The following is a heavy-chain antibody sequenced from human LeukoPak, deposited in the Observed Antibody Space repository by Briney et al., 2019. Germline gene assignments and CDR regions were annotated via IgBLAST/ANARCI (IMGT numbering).Heavy chain of an antibody. V-gene: IGHV4-39*07. Sequence: SETLSLTCTVSGGSISSSSYYWGWIRQPPGKGLEWIGEINHSGSTNYNPSLKSRVTISVDTSKNQFSLNLSSVTAADTAVYYCATGHSSSSFWGQGTLVTVSS. J-gene: IGHJ4*02. CDR2: INHSGST. CDR3: ATGHSSSSF. CDR1: GGSISSSSYY. D-gene: IGHD6-6*01.